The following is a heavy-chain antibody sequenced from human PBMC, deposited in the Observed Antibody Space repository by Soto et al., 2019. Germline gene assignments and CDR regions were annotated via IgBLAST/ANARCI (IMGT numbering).Heavy chain of an antibody. J-gene: IGHJ6*02. Sequence: QVQLVESGGGVVQPGRSLRLSCAASGFTFSSYAMYWVRQAPGKGLEWVAVISYDGNNKHYADSVKGRFTISRDNSKNTLYLQMNSLRAEDTAVYYCARAGCAGGSCYTLVGLRYGMDVWGQGTTVTVSS. CDR1: GFTFSSYA. CDR3: ARAGCAGGSCYTLVGLRYGMDV. D-gene: IGHD2-15*01. CDR2: ISYDGNNK. V-gene: IGHV3-30-3*01.